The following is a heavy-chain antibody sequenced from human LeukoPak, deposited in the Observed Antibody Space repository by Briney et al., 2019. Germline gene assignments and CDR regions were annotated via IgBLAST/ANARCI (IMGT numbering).Heavy chain of an antibody. D-gene: IGHD4-23*01. CDR2: SYFNEQT. Sequence: NPSETLSLTCSVSGTSISSGGFYWTWIRQSPGKGLEWIGHSYFNEQTSYNPSLKSRVTISVDTSKNQFSLRLSSVTAADTAVYYCATWVTVVYAFDIWGQGTMVTVSS. V-gene: IGHV4-61*08. CDR3: ATWVTVVYAFDI. J-gene: IGHJ3*02. CDR1: GTSISSGGFY.